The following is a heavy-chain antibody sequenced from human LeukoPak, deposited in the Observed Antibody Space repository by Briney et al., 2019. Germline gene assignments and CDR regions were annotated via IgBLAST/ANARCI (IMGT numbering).Heavy chain of an antibody. Sequence: GRSLRLSCVASGFTFSHYPLHWVRHAPGKGLEWVAVISYDGGNTYYADSVKGRFTISRDNSKNTVYLQMTSLRTEDTAVYYCASLLTGGRLAYFFDYWGQGTLVTVSS. CDR3: ASLLTGGRLAYFFDY. V-gene: IGHV3-30-3*02. CDR2: ISYDGGNT. D-gene: IGHD3-9*01. J-gene: IGHJ4*02. CDR1: GFTFSHYP.